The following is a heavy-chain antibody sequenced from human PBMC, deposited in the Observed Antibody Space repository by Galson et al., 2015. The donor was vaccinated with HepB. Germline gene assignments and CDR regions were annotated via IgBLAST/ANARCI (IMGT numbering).Heavy chain of an antibody. CDR3: ARDLWYDILTGYRYYGMDV. V-gene: IGHV1-18*01. CDR2: ISAYNGNT. CDR1: GYTFTSYG. D-gene: IGHD3-9*01. Sequence: SVKVSCKASGYTFTSYGISWVRQAPGQGLEWMGWISAYNGNTNYAQKLQGRVTMTTDTSTSTAYMELRSLRSDDTAVYYCARDLWYDILTGYRYYGMDVWGQGTTVTVSS. J-gene: IGHJ6*02.